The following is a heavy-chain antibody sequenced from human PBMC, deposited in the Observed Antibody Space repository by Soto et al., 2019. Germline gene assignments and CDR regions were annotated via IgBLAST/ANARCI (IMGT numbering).Heavy chain of an antibody. J-gene: IGHJ4*02. V-gene: IGHV1-3*01. CDR1: GYTFTSNT. CDR3: AREPEDGVPGDY. CDR2: IIVSHGSP. D-gene: IGHD2-8*01. Sequence: QVHLVQSGAEVKEPGASVRVSCEASGYTFTSNTIHWARQAPGQGLEWMGWIIVSHGSPRYAPQFQGRITLGRDTAATTAYMELTSLTFEDTAVYYCAREPEDGVPGDYWGQGTPVVVSS.